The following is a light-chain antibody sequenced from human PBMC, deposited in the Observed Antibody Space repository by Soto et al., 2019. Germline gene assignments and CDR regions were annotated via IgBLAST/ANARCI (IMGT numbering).Light chain of an antibody. CDR3: AVWDDSLDGPV. V-gene: IGLV1-44*01. CDR1: SSNIGTNS. Sequence: QSALTQPPSASGTPGQKVTISCSGRSSNIGTNSVNWYQQLPGAAPKLLMFSNNQRPSGVPDRFSGSKSGTSASLAISGLRSEDEAQYYCAVWDDSLDGPVFAGGTKLTVL. CDR2: SNN. J-gene: IGLJ2*01.